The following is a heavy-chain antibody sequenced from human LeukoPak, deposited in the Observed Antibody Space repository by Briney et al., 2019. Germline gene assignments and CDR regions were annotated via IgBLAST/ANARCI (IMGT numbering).Heavy chain of an antibody. D-gene: IGHD3-9*01. CDR2: INAGNGNT. J-gene: IGHJ4*02. CDR3: ASSYDILTGYEY. CDR1: GYTFTSYG. V-gene: IGHV1-3*01. Sequence: ASVKVSCKASGYTFTSYGISWVRQVPGQRPEWMGWINAGNGNTKYSQKFQGKVTITRDTSASTAYMELSSLRSEDTAVYYCASSYDILTGYEYWGQGTLVTVSS.